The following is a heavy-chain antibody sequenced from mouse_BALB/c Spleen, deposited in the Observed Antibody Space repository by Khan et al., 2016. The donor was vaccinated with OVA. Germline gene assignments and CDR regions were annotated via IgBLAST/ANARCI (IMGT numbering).Heavy chain of an antibody. CDR3: ARRAYYYNSEGFAY. CDR1: GFTFSTYG. V-gene: IGHV5-6*01. J-gene: IGHJ3*01. D-gene: IGHD1-1*01. CDR2: ISTYGAYT. Sequence: EVQGVESGGDFVRPGGSLKLSCAASGFTFSTYGMSWVRQTPDKRLEWVATISTYGAYTYYPDSVKGRFTISFDNAKNTLYLQLTSLKDEDTAIYYCARRAYYYNSEGFAYWGQGTLVTVSA.